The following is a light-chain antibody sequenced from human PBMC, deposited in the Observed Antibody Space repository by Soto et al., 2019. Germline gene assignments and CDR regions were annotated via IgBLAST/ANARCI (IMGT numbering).Light chain of an antibody. V-gene: IGLV1-44*01. J-gene: IGLJ2*01. Sequence: QTVVTQPPSASGTPGQRVTISCSGTRSNFGSYTVNWYQQLPGAAPKLLIYSNHQRPSGVPDRFSGSKSGTSASLAISGLQSGDEADYFCATWDDSLNGPLFGRGTKLTVL. CDR1: RSNFGSYT. CDR2: SNH. CDR3: ATWDDSLNGPL.